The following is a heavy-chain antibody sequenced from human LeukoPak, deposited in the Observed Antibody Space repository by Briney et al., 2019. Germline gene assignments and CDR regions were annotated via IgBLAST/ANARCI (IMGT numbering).Heavy chain of an antibody. CDR1: GGSFSGYY. J-gene: IGHJ3*02. CDR3: ARGSSGYYYDMAFDI. Sequence: SETLSLTCAVYGGSFSGYYWSWIRQPPGKGLEWIGEINHSGSTNYNPSLKSRVTISVDTSKNHFSLKLSSVTAADTAVYYCARGSSGYYYDMAFDIWGQGTMVTVSS. D-gene: IGHD3-22*01. CDR2: INHSGST. V-gene: IGHV4-34*01.